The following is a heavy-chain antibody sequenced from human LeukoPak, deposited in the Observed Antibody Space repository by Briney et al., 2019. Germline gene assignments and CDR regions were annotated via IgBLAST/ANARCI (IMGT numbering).Heavy chain of an antibody. CDR3: ARDHLYTVNFDY. CDR1: GVTFSSYS. J-gene: IGHJ4*02. CDR2: ISSSSSTI. V-gene: IGHV3-48*01. D-gene: IGHD2-2*02. Sequence: GGSLRLSCAASGVTFSSYSMNWVRQAPGKGLEWVSYISSSSSTIYYADPVKGRSTISRDNANNSLYLQMNSLRAEDTAVYYCARDHLYTVNFDYWGQGTLVTVSS.